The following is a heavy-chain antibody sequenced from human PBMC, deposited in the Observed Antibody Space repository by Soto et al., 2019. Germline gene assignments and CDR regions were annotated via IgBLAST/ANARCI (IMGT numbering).Heavy chain of an antibody. CDR2: IYSGGRT. CDR1: GFIVSSNY. D-gene: IGHD6-19*01. Sequence: PXESLQLSCAASGFIVSSNYMNWVRQAPGKGLEWVSVIYSGGRTFYADSVKGRFTISRDNAKNTLNLQMNSLRGEDTAVYYCAGGNEMMADFALDFWGQGTMVTVSS. J-gene: IGHJ3*01. V-gene: IGHV3-53*01. CDR3: AGGNEMMADFALDF.